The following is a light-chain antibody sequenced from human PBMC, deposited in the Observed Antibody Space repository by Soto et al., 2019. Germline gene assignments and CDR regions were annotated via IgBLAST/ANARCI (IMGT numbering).Light chain of an antibody. CDR1: QSVSSN. V-gene: IGKV3-15*01. CDR2: GAS. CDR3: QQYNNWTPFT. Sequence: EIVMTQSPATLSVSPGERATLSCRSSQSVSSNLAWYQQKPGQDPRLLIYGASTRANGIPDRFSGSGSGTEFTLTISSLQSEDFEIYYCQQYNNWTPFTFGPGTKVDI. J-gene: IGKJ3*01.